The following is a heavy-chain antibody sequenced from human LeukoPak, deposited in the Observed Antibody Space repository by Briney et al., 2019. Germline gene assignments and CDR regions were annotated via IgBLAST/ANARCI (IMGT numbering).Heavy chain of an antibody. Sequence: GGSLRLSCAASGLTFDDYAMHWVRQAPGKGLEWVSGISWNSGSIGYADSVKGRFTISRDNAKNSLYLQMNSLRAEDTALYYCAKDISFGYYYYMDVWGKGTTVTVSS. CDR2: ISWNSGSI. CDR3: AKDISFGYYYYMDV. J-gene: IGHJ6*03. CDR1: GLTFDDYA. D-gene: IGHD3-16*01. V-gene: IGHV3-9*01.